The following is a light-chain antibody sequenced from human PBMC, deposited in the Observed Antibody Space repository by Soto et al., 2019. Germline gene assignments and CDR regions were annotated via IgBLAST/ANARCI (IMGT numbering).Light chain of an antibody. CDR3: LQGTHWPPYT. J-gene: IGKJ2*01. CDR2: KVS. Sequence: EVVMTQSPLSLPVTLGQPASISCRSSQSLAYIDGNTYLSWFQQRPGQSPRRLIYKVSNRESGGPXGXXGSGSGTDFTLKISRVEAEDVGVYYCLQGTHWPPYTFGQGTKLEIK. V-gene: IGKV2-30*01. CDR1: QSLAYIDGNTY.